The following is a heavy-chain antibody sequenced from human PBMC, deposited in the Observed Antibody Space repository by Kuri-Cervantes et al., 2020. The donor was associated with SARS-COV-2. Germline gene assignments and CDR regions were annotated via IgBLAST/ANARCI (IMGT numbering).Heavy chain of an antibody. V-gene: IGHV4-30-2*01. J-gene: IGHJ4*02. CDR1: GGSISSGGYS. D-gene: IGHD3-22*01. CDR3: ARDLYDSSGYYSPHVFDY. Sequence: LRLSCAVSGGSISSGGYSWSWIRQPPGKGLEWIGYIYHSGSTYYNPSLKSRVTISVDTSKNQFSLKLSSVTAADTAVYYCARDLYDSSGYYSPHVFDYWGQGTLVTVSS. CDR2: IYHSGST.